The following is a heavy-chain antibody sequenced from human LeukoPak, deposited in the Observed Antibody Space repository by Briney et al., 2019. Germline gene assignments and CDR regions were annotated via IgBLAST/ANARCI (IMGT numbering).Heavy chain of an antibody. CDR2: INPNSGGT. D-gene: IGHD6-19*01. CDR1: GYTFTGYY. J-gene: IGHJ4*02. Sequence: ASVKVSCKASGYTFTGYYMHWVRQAPGQGLEWMGWINPNSGGTNYAQKFQGRVTMTRDTSISTAYMELSRLRSDDTAVYYCARDHWEGIAVVGLGYWGQGNLVTVSS. V-gene: IGHV1-2*02. CDR3: ARDHWEGIAVVGLGY.